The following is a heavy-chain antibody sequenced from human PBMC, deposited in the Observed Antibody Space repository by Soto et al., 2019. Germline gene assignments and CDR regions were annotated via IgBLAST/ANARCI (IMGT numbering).Heavy chain of an antibody. J-gene: IGHJ4*02. Sequence: EVQLVESGGGLVQPGGSLRLSCAASGFTFSTYSMNWVRQAPGKGLAWVSYISSGSSIIYYTDSVKGRFTISRDNAKNSLYLQMNSLRDEDTAVYYCARSYTSSWYGVDYWGQGTLVTVSS. D-gene: IGHD6-13*01. V-gene: IGHV3-48*02. CDR2: ISSGSSII. CDR1: GFTFSTYS. CDR3: ARSYTSSWYGVDY.